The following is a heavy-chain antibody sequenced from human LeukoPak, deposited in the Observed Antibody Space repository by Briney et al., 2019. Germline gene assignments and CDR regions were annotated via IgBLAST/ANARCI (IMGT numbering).Heavy chain of an antibody. Sequence: SETLSLTCAVSGGSISSNYWWSWVRQPPGTRLEWIGEMHHSGSTNYNPSLKSRVTISVDTSKNQFSLKLSSVTAADTAVYYCARAPRYYDILTGYYAYYMDVWGKGTTVTISS. J-gene: IGHJ6*03. D-gene: IGHD3-9*01. CDR3: ARAPRYYDILTGYYAYYMDV. V-gene: IGHV4-4*02. CDR1: GGSISSNYW. CDR2: MHHSGST.